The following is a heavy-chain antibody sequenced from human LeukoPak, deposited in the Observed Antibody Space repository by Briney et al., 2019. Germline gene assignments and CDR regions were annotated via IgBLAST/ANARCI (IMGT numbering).Heavy chain of an antibody. V-gene: IGHV3-74*01. CDR2: IRGDGYDT. J-gene: IGHJ4*02. CDR3: ASDRVLGSGSLDN. Sequence: GGSLRLSCAASGFSFGDFWMHWVRQTPGKGLVWVSRIRGDGYDTNYADSVEGRFTISRDNARHTLYLQMNSLRADDTAVYYCASDRVLGSGSLDNWGQGTLVTVSS. CDR1: GFSFGDFW. D-gene: IGHD3-10*01.